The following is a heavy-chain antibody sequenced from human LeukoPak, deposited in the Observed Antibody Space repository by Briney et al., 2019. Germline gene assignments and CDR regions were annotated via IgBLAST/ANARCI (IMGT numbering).Heavy chain of an antibody. CDR2: IYSGGST. J-gene: IGHJ6*02. CDR1: GFTVSSNY. Sequence: GGSLRLSCAASGFTVSSNYMSWVRQAPGKGLEWVSVIYSGGSTYYADSVKGRFTTSRDNSKNTLYLQMNSLRAEDTAVYYCAGEYVVPAAIGWYYYGMDVWGQGTTVTVSS. D-gene: IGHD2-2*02. CDR3: AGEYVVPAAIGWYYYGMDV. V-gene: IGHV3-66*01.